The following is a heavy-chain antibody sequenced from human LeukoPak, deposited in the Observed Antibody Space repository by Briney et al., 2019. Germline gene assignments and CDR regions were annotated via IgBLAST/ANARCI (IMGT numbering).Heavy chain of an antibody. CDR1: GFTFSSYW. D-gene: IGHD1-26*01. CDR2: IKQDGSEK. Sequence: GGSLRLSCAASGFTFSSYWMSWVRQAPGKGLEWVANIKQDGSEKYYVGSVKGRFPISRDNAKNSLYLQMNSLRAEDTAGYYCARDKIVGATNFDSWGQGTLVPVSS. CDR3: ARDKIVGATNFDS. V-gene: IGHV3-7*01. J-gene: IGHJ4*02.